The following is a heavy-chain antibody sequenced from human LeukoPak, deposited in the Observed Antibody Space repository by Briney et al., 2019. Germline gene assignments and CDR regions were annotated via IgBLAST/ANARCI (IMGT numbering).Heavy chain of an antibody. CDR1: GGSITSSTHY. CDR2: IYYTGSPT. J-gene: IGHJ3*02. V-gene: IGHV4-39*07. CDR3: ASWAGTYDFWSGYRSGAFDI. Sequence: SETLSLTCTVSGGSITSSTHYWGWIRQPPGKGLEWIGTIYYTGSPTFYNPSLKSRLTISVDTSKSHFSLKLTSVTAADTAVYYCASWAGTYDFWSGYRSGAFDIWGQGTMVTVSS. D-gene: IGHD3-3*01.